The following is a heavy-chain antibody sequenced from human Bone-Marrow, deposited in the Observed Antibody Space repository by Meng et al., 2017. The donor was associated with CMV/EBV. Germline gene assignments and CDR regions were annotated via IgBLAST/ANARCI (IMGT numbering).Heavy chain of an antibody. J-gene: IGHJ4*02. CDR1: RFTVSTYS. V-gene: IGHV3-21*01. D-gene: IGHD3-22*01. CDR3: ARDSYDSSGYFGY. Sequence: CAASRFTVSTYSMHWVRQAPGKGLEWVSSISGSSTDISYTDSVKGRFTISRDNAKNSLYLQMNSLRAEDTAVYYCARDSYDSSGYFGYWGQGTLVTVSS. CDR2: ISGSSTDI.